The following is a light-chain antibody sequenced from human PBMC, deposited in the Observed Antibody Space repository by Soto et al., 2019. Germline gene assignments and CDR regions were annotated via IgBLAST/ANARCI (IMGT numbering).Light chain of an antibody. CDR3: QQSYSTPLIT. Sequence: DIQMTQSPSSLSASVGDRATITCRPSQSISRYLNWYQQKPGKAPKLXXYAASSLQSGVPSRFSGSGSGTDLTLTISSLQPEDFATYYCQQSYSTPLITFGQGTRLEIK. CDR1: QSISRY. CDR2: AAS. V-gene: IGKV1-39*01. J-gene: IGKJ5*01.